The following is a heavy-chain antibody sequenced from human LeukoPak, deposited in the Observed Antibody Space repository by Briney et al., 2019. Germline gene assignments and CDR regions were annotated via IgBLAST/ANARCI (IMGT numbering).Heavy chain of an antibody. CDR3: ARGLGGDRDY. Sequence: GGSLRLSCAASGFTFSSYEMNWVRQAPGKGLEWVSYISSSGSTTYYADSVKGRFTISRDNAKNTLYLQMDSLRAEDTAVYYCARGLGGDRDYWGQGTLVIVSS. D-gene: IGHD2-21*02. CDR1: GFTFSSYE. CDR2: ISSSGSTT. J-gene: IGHJ4*02. V-gene: IGHV3-48*03.